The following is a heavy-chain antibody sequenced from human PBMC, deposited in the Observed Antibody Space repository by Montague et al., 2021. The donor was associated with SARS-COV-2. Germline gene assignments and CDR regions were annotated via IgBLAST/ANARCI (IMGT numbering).Heavy chain of an antibody. CDR2: IYYSGST. V-gene: IGHV4-39*01. CDR3: ARQAVFHDFGGLAWFGGFDP. CDR1: GGSISSSSYY. Sequence: SETLSLTCTVSGGSISSSSYYWGWIRQPPGKGLAWIGSIYYSGSTYYNPSLKSRVTISVDTSKNQFSLKLSSVTAADTAVYYCARQAVFHDFGGLAWFGGFDPWGQGTMVTVSS. D-gene: IGHD3/OR15-3a*01. J-gene: IGHJ5*02.